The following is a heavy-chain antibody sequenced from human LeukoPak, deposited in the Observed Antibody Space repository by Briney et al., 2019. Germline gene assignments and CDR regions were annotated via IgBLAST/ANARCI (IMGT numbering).Heavy chain of an antibody. Sequence: GASVKVSCKASGGTFSSYAISWVRQAPGQGLEWMGGIIPIFGTANYAQKFQGRVTITADKSTSTAYMELSSLRSEDTAVYYCARALYSYEILVGGDYWGQGTLVTVSS. V-gene: IGHV1-69*06. CDR2: IIPIFGTA. CDR3: ARALYSYEILVGGDY. CDR1: GGTFSSYA. D-gene: IGHD5-18*01. J-gene: IGHJ4*02.